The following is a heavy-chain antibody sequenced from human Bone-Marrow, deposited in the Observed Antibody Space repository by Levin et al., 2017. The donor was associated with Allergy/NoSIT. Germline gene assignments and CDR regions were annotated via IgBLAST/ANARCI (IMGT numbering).Heavy chain of an antibody. CDR3: ARDSSGYYYTFDY. CDR2: IKQDGSEK. CDR1: GFPFSSYW. D-gene: IGHD3-22*01. J-gene: IGHJ4*02. V-gene: IGHV3-7*01. Sequence: LSLTCAASGFPFSSYWMSWVRQAPGKGLEWVANIKQDGSEKYYVDTVKGRFTISRDNAKNSLYLQMNSLRAEDTAVYYCARDSSGYYYTFDYWGQGTLVTVSS.